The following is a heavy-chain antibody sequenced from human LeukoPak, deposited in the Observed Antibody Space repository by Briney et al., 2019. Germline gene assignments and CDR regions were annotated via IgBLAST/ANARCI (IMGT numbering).Heavy chain of an antibody. J-gene: IGHJ4*02. CDR3: ARGQFWSGYSI. Sequence: SGTLSLTCAVSGGSISSSNWWSWVRQPPGKGLEWIGEIYHSGSTNYNPSLKSRVTMSVDTSKNQFSLNLSSVTAADTAVYYCARGQFWSGYSIWGQGTLVTVSS. D-gene: IGHD3-3*02. V-gene: IGHV4-4*02. CDR1: GGSISSSNW. CDR2: IYHSGST.